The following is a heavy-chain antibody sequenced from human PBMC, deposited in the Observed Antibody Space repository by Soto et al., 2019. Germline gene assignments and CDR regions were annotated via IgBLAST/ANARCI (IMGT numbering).Heavy chain of an antibody. CDR3: ARVERRPRGLDP. CDR2: IIPIFGTA. CDR1: GGTFSSYA. J-gene: IGHJ5*02. V-gene: IGHV1-69*13. Sequence: SVKVSCKASGGTFSSYAISWVRQAPGQGLEWMGGIIPIFGTANYAQKFQGRVTITADESTSTAYMELSSLRSEDTAVYYCARVERRPRGLDPWGQGTLVTVSS. D-gene: IGHD1-1*01.